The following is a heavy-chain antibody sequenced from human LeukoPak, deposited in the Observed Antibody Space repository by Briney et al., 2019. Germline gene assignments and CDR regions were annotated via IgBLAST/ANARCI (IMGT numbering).Heavy chain of an antibody. CDR2: INHSGST. Sequence: SETLSLTCAVYGGSFSGYYWSWIRQPPGKGLEWIGEINHSGSTNYNPSLKSRVTISVDTSKNQFSLKLSSVTAADTAVYYCASQNYGDYDYWGQGTLVTVSS. V-gene: IGHV4-34*01. CDR1: GGSFSGYY. CDR3: ASQNYGDYDY. J-gene: IGHJ4*02. D-gene: IGHD4-17*01.